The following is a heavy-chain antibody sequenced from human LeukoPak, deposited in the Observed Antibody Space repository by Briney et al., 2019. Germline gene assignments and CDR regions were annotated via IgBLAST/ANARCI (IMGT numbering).Heavy chain of an antibody. CDR2: INPNSGGT. CDR3: AQTSGWDSLKY. V-gene: IGHV1-2*02. J-gene: IGHJ4*02. D-gene: IGHD6-19*01. Sequence: ASVKVSCKASGHTFTGYYMHWVRQAPGQGLEWMGWINPNSGGTNHAQKFQGRVSMTRDTSISTAYMELSRLRSDDTAVYYCAQTSGWDSLKYWGQGTLVTVSS. CDR1: GHTFTGYY.